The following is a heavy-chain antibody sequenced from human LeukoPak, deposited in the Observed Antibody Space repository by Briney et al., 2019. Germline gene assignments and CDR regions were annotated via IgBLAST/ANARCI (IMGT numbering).Heavy chain of an antibody. CDR3: ALWAYYGSGPPVDY. J-gene: IGHJ4*02. CDR1: GFTFSSYS. D-gene: IGHD3-10*01. V-gene: IGHV3-21*01. CDR2: ISTSSSYI. Sequence: GGSLRLSCAASGFTFSSYSMNWVRQAPGKGLEWVSFISTSSSYIYYADSVKGRFTISRDNSKNTLYLQMNSLRAEDTAVYYCALWAYYGSGPPVDYWGQGTLVTVSS.